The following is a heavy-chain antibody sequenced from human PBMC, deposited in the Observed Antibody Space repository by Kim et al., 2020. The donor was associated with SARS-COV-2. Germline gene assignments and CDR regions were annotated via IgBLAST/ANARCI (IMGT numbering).Heavy chain of an antibody. CDR1: GFTVSSNY. J-gene: IGHJ4*02. CDR2: IYSGGST. Sequence: GGSLRLSCAASGFTVSSNYMSWVRQAPGKGLEWVSVIYSGGSTYYADSVKGRFTISRDNSKNTLYLQMNSLRAEDTAVYYCARESPSVAASQWGQGTLVTVSS. V-gene: IGHV3-66*01. D-gene: IGHD6-19*01. CDR3: ARESPSVAASQ.